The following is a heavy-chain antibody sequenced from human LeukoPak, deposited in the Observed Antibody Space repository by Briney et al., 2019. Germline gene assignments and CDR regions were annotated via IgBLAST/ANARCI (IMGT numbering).Heavy chain of an antibody. CDR3: ARHPRGYFEIDY. CDR2: IYYSGST. Sequence: SETLSLTCTVSGGSISSYYWSWIRQPPGKGLEWIGYIYYSGSTNYNPSFKSRVTISVDTSKNQFSLKLSSVTAADTAVYYCARHPRGYFEIDYWGQGTLVTVSS. J-gene: IGHJ4*02. CDR1: GGSISSYY. D-gene: IGHD3-9*01. V-gene: IGHV4-59*08.